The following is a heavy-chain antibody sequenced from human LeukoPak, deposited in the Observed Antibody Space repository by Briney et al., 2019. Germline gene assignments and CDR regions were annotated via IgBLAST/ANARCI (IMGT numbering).Heavy chain of an antibody. CDR3: AHSYCTSTSCYSGGFDP. Sequence: SGPTLVNPTQTLTLTCTFSGFSLSTSGVTVGWIRQPPGKALEWLALIYWDDYKSYSPTLKSRLTITKDTSKNQVVLTMTNMDPLDTATYYCAHSYCTSTSCYSGGFDPWGQGTLVTVSS. V-gene: IGHV2-5*02. D-gene: IGHD2-2*01. J-gene: IGHJ5*02. CDR1: GFSLSTSGVT. CDR2: IYWDDYK.